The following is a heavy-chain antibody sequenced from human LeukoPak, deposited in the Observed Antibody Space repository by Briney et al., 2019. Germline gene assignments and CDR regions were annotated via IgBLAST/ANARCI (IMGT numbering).Heavy chain of an antibody. CDR1: GGSFSGYY. J-gene: IGHJ6*03. Sequence: SETLSLTCAVYGGSFSGYYWRWIRQPPGKGLEWIGEINHSGSTNYNPSLKSRVTISVDTSKNQFSLKLSSVTAADTAVYYCARLKSYYYYYMDVWGKGTTVTISS. V-gene: IGHV4-34*01. CDR2: INHSGST. CDR3: ARLKSYYYYYMDV.